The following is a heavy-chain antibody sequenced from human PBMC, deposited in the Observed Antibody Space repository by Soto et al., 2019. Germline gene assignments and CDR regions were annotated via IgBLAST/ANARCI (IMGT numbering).Heavy chain of an antibody. J-gene: IGHJ4*02. CDR3: AKYVNYYGSGSYYDY. Sequence: GGSLRLSCAASGFTFDDYAMHWVRQAPGKGLEWVSLISGDGGSTYYADSVKGRFTISRDNNKNSLYLQMNSLRTEDTALYYCAKYVNYYGSGSYYDYWGQGTLVTVSS. CDR1: GFTFDDYA. V-gene: IGHV3-43*02. CDR2: ISGDGGST. D-gene: IGHD3-10*01.